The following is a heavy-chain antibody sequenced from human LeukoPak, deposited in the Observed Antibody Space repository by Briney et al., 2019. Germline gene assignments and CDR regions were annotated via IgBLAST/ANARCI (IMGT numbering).Heavy chain of an antibody. J-gene: IGHJ5*02. V-gene: IGHV4-38-2*02. CDR3: ARLCRSAVVGVGWFDP. CDR2: IYHSGST. CDR1: GYSISSGYY. Sequence: PSETLSLTCTVSGYSISSGYYWGWIRQPPGKWLEWIGSIYHSGSTYYSPSLKSRVTISVDTSKNQFSLKLSSVTTADTAVCYCARLCRSAVVGVGWFDPWGQGTLVTVSS. D-gene: IGHD3-16*01.